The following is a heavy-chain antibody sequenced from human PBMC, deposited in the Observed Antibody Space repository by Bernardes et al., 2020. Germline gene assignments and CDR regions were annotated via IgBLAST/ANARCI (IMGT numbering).Heavy chain of an antibody. J-gene: IGHJ4*02. CDR1: GGSISSGGYY. CDR2: IYYSGST. Sequence: SETLSLTCTVSGGSISSGGYYWSWIRQHPGKGLEWIGYIYYSGSTYYNPSLKSRVTISVDTSKNQFSLKLSSVTAADTAVYYCARHYSGVPAAPPSLFDYWGQGTLVTVSS. V-gene: IGHV4-31*03. CDR3: ARHYSGVPAAPPSLFDY. D-gene: IGHD2-15*01.